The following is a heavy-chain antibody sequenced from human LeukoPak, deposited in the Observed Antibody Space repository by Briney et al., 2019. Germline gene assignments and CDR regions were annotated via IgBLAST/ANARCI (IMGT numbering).Heavy chain of an antibody. CDR2: INAGNGNT. Sequence: ASVKVSCKASGYTFTTYAMHWVRQAPGQRLEWMGWINAGNGNTKYSQKFQARVTITRDTSASTAYMELSSLRSEDTAVYYCARDPIGSRWPYYFDFWGQGTLVTVSS. V-gene: IGHV1-3*01. J-gene: IGHJ4*02. D-gene: IGHD6-13*01. CDR1: GYTFTTYA. CDR3: ARDPIGSRWPYYFDF.